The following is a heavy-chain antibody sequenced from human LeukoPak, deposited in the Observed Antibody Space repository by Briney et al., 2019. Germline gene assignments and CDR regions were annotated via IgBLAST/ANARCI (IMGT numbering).Heavy chain of an antibody. CDR3: ARVNYCGSGSYYN. CDR1: GYTFSNYW. J-gene: IGHJ4*02. D-gene: IGHD3-10*01. Sequence: GGSLRLSCAASGYTFSNYWMSWVRQAPGKGLEWVANIKQDGSEKYYVDSVRGRFTISRDNAKNSLCLQMNSLRAEDTAVYYCARVNYCGSGSYYNWGQGTLVTVSS. CDR2: IKQDGSEK. V-gene: IGHV3-7*01.